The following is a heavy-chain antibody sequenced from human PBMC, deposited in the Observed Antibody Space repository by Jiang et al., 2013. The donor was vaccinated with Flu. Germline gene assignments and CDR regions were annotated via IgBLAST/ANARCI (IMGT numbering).Heavy chain of an antibody. J-gene: IGHJ4*02. CDR1: GYSFTGYY. V-gene: IGHV1-2*02. CDR3: ATGASSTDKWNYDVDY. Sequence: VQLVESGAEVKKPGASVKVSCKASGYSFTGYYIHWVRQAPGQGFEWMGWINPNSGGTNYAQRFQGRVTMTRDTSISTADMELSRLRSDDTAVYYCATGASSTDKWNYDVDYWGQGTLVTVSS. D-gene: IGHD1-7*01. CDR2: INPNSGGT.